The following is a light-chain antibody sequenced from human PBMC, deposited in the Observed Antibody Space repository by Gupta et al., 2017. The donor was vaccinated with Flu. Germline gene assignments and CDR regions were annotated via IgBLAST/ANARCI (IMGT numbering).Light chain of an antibody. CDR1: IYNIGGNP. J-gene: IGLJ3*02. Sequence: QSVLTPPPSASGTPGQRVSIACSGGIYNIGGNPVYLYQQHPATAPKLLVYYNKHRPSGVPDRFSGSKSGTSASLTISGLQSEDEADYYCAAWDDSLNGPNWVFGGGTKLTVL. CDR2: YNK. CDR3: AAWDDSLNGPNWV. V-gene: IGLV1-44*01.